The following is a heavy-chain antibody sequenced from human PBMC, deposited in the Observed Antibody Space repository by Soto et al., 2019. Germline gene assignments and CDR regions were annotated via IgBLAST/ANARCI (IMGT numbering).Heavy chain of an antibody. CDR3: ARDPGTWIQLWLYFDY. CDR2: IWYDGSNK. D-gene: IGHD5-18*01. J-gene: IGHJ4*02. CDR1: GFTFSSYG. V-gene: IGHV3-33*01. Sequence: PGGSLRLSCAASGFTFSSYGMHWVRQAPCKGLEWVAVIWYDGSNKYYADSVKGRFTISRDNSKNTLYLQMNSLRAEDTAVYYCARDPGTWIQLWLYFDYWGQGTLVTVSS.